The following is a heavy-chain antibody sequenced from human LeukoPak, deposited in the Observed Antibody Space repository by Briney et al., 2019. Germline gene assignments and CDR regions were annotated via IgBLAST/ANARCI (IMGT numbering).Heavy chain of an antibody. J-gene: IGHJ4*02. CDR3: AKGAIEYSSSSAFDY. V-gene: IGHV3-30*18. Sequence: PGRSLRLSCAASGFTFSSYGMHWVRQAPGKGLEWVAVISYDGSNKYYADSVKGRFTISRDNSKNTLYLQMNSLRAEDMALYYCAKGAIEYSSSSAFDYWGQGTLVTVSS. D-gene: IGHD6-6*01. CDR2: ISYDGSNK. CDR1: GFTFSSYG.